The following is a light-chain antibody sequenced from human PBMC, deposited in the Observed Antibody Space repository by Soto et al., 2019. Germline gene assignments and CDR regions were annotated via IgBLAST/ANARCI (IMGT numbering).Light chain of an antibody. Sequence: EIVMTQSPATLSVSPGERATLSCRASQSVSSNLAWYQQKPGQAPRLLIYGASTRATGIPARFSGSGSGTEVTLTISSLQSEDFAVYYCQQYNNWPLWTFGQGTKVDIK. V-gene: IGKV3-15*01. CDR1: QSVSSN. CDR2: GAS. CDR3: QQYNNWPLWT. J-gene: IGKJ1*01.